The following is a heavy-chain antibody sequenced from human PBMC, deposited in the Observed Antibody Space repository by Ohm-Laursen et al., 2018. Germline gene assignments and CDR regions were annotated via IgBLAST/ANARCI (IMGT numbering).Heavy chain of an antibody. D-gene: IGHD4-17*01. V-gene: IGHV1-46*01. CDR3: ARALKTSVTTWDFDY. CDR2: INPRSGST. CDR1: GYTFTNFY. J-gene: IGHJ4*02. Sequence: SVKVSCKASGYTFTNFYMHWVRQAPGQGLEWMGIINPRSGSTNYAQKFQGRVSMTRDTSTSTVYMEVSSLRSDDTAVYYCARALKTSVTTWDFDYWGQGTLVTVSS.